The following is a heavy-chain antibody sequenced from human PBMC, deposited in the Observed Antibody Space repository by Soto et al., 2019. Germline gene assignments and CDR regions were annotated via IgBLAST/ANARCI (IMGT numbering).Heavy chain of an antibody. CDR3: ARDHTSDYGENYYYGMDV. D-gene: IGHD4-17*01. CDR1: AFTFSTYS. J-gene: IGHJ6*02. CDR2: ISRSSSYI. Sequence: PGESMRLSCPASAFTFSTYSMNCVRQAPGEGLEWVSSISRSSSYIYYADSVKGRFTISRDNAKNSLYLQMNSLRAEDTAVYYCARDHTSDYGENYYYGMDVWGQGTTVTVSS. V-gene: IGHV3-21*01.